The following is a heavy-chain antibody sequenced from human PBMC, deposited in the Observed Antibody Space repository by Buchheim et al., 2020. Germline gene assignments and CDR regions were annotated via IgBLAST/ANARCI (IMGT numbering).Heavy chain of an antibody. V-gene: IGHV1-69*01. D-gene: IGHD2-15*01. CDR1: GGTFSSYA. J-gene: IGHJ6*02. CDR2: IILMFETA. Sequence: QVQLVQSGAEVKKPGSSVKVSCKASGGTFSSYAISWVRQAPGQGLEWMGGIILMFETATYAQKFQGRVTITADETTSTAYMEMSSLRSEDTAVYFCARAPAGYCSGESCYNFYYGMDVWGQGTT. CDR3: ARAPAGYCSGESCYNFYYGMDV.